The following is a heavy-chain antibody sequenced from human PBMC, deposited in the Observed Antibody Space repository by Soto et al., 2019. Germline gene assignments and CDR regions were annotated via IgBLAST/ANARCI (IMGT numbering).Heavy chain of an antibody. V-gene: IGHV1-69*08. CDR3: ASGKSQMTQDRMGFYYYMDV. CDR1: GATFNDYT. CDR2: VIPLLDAS. D-gene: IGHD2-15*01. J-gene: IGHJ6*03. Sequence: QVQLVQSGAEVKKSGSSVRISWAASGATFNDYTFTWVRRAPGQGLEWMGRVIPLLDASNYAEKFQDRVTITADRSTSTVYMELSGLKSEDSAIYYCASGKSQMTQDRMGFYYYMDVWGKGTTVTVSS.